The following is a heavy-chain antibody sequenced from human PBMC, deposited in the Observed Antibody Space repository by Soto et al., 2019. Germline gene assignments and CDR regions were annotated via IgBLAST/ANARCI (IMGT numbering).Heavy chain of an antibody. D-gene: IGHD3-16*01. Sequence: QVQLVESGGVVVQPGRSLRLSCAASGFTFSNYGMHWVRQAPGKGLEWVAVIWDDGNQKYYVDSVKGRFTISRDNSENTMFLQMNSLTAEDTAVYYCVRGGNTAGAFDIWGQGTMVTVSS. V-gene: IGHV3-33*01. CDR1: GFTFSNYG. CDR3: VRGGNTAGAFDI. CDR2: IWDDGNQK. J-gene: IGHJ3*02.